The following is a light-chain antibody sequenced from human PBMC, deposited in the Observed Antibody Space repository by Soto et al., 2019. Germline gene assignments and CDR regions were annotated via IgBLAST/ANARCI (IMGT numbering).Light chain of an antibody. CDR1: QSLLHSNGYNY. CDR2: LGS. Sequence: DIVMTQSPLSLPVTPGEPASISCRSSQSLLHSNGYNYLDWYLQKPGQSPQLLIYLGSNRASGVPDRFSGSGSCTDFTLKSSRVEAEDVGVYYCMQALQTPPTFGGGTKVEIK. V-gene: IGKV2-28*01. CDR3: MQALQTPPT. J-gene: IGKJ4*01.